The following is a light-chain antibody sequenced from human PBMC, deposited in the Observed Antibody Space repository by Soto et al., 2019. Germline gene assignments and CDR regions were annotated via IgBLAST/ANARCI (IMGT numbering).Light chain of an antibody. CDR3: QQSYSTPWT. CDR1: QSVSSN. J-gene: IGKJ1*01. CDR2: GAS. V-gene: IGKV3-15*01. Sequence: EIVMTQSPATLSVTPGERATLSCRASQSVSSNLAWYQQKPGQAPRLLIYGASTRATGIPARISGSGSGTDFTLTISSLQPEDFATYYCQQSYSTPWTFGQGTKV.